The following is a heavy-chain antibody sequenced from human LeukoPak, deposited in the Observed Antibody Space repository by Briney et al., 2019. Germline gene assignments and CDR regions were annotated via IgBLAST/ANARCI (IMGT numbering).Heavy chain of an antibody. D-gene: IGHD1-1*01. J-gene: IGHJ5*01. CDR3: ASGRLERLLYWFDS. CDR2: TYYRSKWYN. Sequence: SQTLSLTCAVSGDSVPSNSATWNWIRQSPSRGLEWLGRTYYRSKWYNDYAESVKSRITINPDTSKNQFSLQLSSVTPEDTAVYYCASGRLERLLYWFDSWGEGTLVTVSS. V-gene: IGHV6-1*01. CDR1: GDSVPSNSAT.